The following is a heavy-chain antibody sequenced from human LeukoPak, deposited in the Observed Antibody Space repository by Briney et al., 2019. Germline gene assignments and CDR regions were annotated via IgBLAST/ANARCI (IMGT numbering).Heavy chain of an antibody. J-gene: IGHJ4*02. CDR3: ASADYYDSSSDY. D-gene: IGHD3-22*01. CDR2: ISSSSSYI. V-gene: IGHV3-21*01. CDR1: GFTFSSYS. Sequence: PGESLRLSCAASGFTFSSYSMNWVRQAPGKGLEWVSSISSSSSYIYYADSVKGRFTISRDNAKNSLYLQMNSLRAEDTAVYYCASADYYDSSSDYWGQGTLVTVSS.